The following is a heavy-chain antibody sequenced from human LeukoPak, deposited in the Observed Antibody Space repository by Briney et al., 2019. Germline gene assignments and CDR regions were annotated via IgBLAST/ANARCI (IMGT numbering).Heavy chain of an antibody. J-gene: IGHJ6*02. CDR2: ISPSGSAK. Sequence: GGSLRLSCAASGFTFSDHYMSWLRQAPGKGLEWVSYISPSGSAKYYAGSVTGRFTISRDNAKNSLYLQMNSLRAEDTAVYYCARDCGGDCHLVYYYSGMEVWGQGTTVTVSS. V-gene: IGHV3-11*01. CDR1: GFTFSDHY. D-gene: IGHD2-21*02. CDR3: ARDCGGDCHLVYYYSGMEV.